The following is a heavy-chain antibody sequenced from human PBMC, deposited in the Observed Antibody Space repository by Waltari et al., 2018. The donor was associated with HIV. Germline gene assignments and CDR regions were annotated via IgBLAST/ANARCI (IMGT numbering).Heavy chain of an antibody. V-gene: IGHV3-30*18. CDR2: ISYDGSNK. J-gene: IGHJ4*02. CDR1: GFTFSSFG. Sequence: QVQLVESGGGVVQPGRYLRLSCAASGFTFSSFGMHWVRQAPGKGLEWVAVISYDGSNKYYADSVKGRFTIARDNSKNTLYLQMNSLRAEDTAVYYCAKGGSGYYYPNYWGQGTLVTVSS. CDR3: AKGGSGYYYPNY. D-gene: IGHD3-22*01.